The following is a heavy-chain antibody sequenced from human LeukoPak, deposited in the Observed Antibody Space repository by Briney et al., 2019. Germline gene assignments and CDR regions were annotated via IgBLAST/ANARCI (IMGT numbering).Heavy chain of an antibody. D-gene: IGHD6-13*01. Sequence: SETLSLTCTVSGGSISSYYWSWIRQPPGKGLEWIGYIYYSGSTNYNPSLKSRVTISVDTSKNQFSLKLSSVTAADTAVYYCARVPPIAAAGNGAFDIWGQGTMVTVSS. CDR3: ARVPPIAAAGNGAFDI. V-gene: IGHV4-59*01. CDR2: IYYSGST. J-gene: IGHJ3*02. CDR1: GGSISSYY.